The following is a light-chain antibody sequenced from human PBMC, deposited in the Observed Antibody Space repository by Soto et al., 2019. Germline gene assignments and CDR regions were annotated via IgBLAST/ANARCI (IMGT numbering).Light chain of an antibody. Sequence: DIQMTQSPSSVSASVGDRVTITCRASQGITSWLAWYQQKPGKAPKLLIYRASNLQSGVPSRFSGSGSGKDFTLTISGLQPADFATYYCQQTTTFPLTFGGGTKVDIK. CDR3: QQTTTFPLT. CDR1: QGITSW. CDR2: RAS. V-gene: IGKV1-12*01. J-gene: IGKJ4*01.